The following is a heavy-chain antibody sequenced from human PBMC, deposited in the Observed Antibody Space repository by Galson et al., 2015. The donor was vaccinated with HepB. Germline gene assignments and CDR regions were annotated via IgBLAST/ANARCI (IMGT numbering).Heavy chain of an antibody. Sequence: SLRLSCAASGFTFSSYAMSWVRQAPGKGLEWVSAISGSGGSAYYADSVKGRFTISRDNSKNTLYLQMNSLRAEDTAIYYCAKDQLRDIGGRIVVVPGGLVDYWGQGTLVTVSS. CDR3: AKDQLRDIGGRIVVVPGGLVDY. CDR1: GFTFSSYA. CDR2: ISGSGGSA. J-gene: IGHJ4*02. V-gene: IGHV3-23*01. D-gene: IGHD3-22*01.